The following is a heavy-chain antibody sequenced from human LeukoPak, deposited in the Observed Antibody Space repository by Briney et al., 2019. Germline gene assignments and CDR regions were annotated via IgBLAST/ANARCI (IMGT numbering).Heavy chain of an antibody. CDR1: GFTFSSYA. Sequence: GGSLRLSCAASGFTFSSYAMHWVRQAPGKGLEWVAVITYDGSNKYYADSVKGRFTISRDNSKNTLYLQMNSLRAEDTAVYYCARGLLGAPTSYFDYWGQGTLVTVSS. V-gene: IGHV3-30-3*01. J-gene: IGHJ4*02. CDR3: ARGLLGAPTSYFDY. D-gene: IGHD1-26*01. CDR2: ITYDGSNK.